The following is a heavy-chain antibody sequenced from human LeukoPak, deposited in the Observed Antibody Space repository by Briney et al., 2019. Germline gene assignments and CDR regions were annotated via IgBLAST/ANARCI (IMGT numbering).Heavy chain of an antibody. V-gene: IGHV3-23*01. CDR3: AELGITMIGGV. CDR2: ISGSGGRT. D-gene: IGHD3-10*02. J-gene: IGHJ6*04. CDR1: GFTFSSYA. Sequence: GGSLRLSCAASGFTFSSYAMSWVHQAPGKGLEWVSVISGSGGRTYYADSVKGRFTISRDNAKNSLYLQMNSLRAEDTAVYYCAELGITMIGGVWGKGTTVTISS.